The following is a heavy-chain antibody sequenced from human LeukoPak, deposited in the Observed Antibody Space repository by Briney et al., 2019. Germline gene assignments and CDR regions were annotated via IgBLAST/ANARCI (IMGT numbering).Heavy chain of an antibody. J-gene: IGHJ5*02. CDR1: GGTFSIYA. Sequence: SVKVSCKASGGTFSIYAISWVRQAPGQGLEWMGGIIPIFGTANYAQKFQGRVTITADESTSTAYMELSSLRSEDTAVYYCARDTTIAAAGQPNWFDPWGQGTLVTVSS. V-gene: IGHV1-69*13. D-gene: IGHD6-13*01. CDR3: ARDTTIAAAGQPNWFDP. CDR2: IIPIFGTA.